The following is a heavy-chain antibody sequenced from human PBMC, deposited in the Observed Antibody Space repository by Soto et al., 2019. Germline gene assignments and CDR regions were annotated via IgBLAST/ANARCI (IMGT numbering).Heavy chain of an antibody. V-gene: IGHV3-30-3*01. D-gene: IGHD3-10*01. Sequence: QVQLVESGGGVVQPGRSLRLSCAASGFTFSSYAMHWVRQAPGKGLEWVAVISYDGSNKYYADSVKGRFTISRDNSKNTLYLQMNSLRAEDTAVYYCARDRGWGAGSARQTYYYYGMDVWGQGTTVTVSS. CDR1: GFTFSSYA. CDR2: ISYDGSNK. J-gene: IGHJ6*02. CDR3: ARDRGWGAGSARQTYYYYGMDV.